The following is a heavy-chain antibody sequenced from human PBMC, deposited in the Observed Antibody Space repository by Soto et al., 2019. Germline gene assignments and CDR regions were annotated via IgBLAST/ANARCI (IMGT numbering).Heavy chain of an antibody. CDR1: GGTFSSYA. J-gene: IGHJ3*02. D-gene: IGHD3-22*01. Sequence: SVKVSCKXSGGTFSSYAISWVRQAPGQGLEWMGGIIPIFGTANYAQKFQGRVTITADESTSTAYMELSSLRSEDTAVYYCARGYYDSSGGAFDIWGQGTMVTVSS. V-gene: IGHV1-69*13. CDR3: ARGYYDSSGGAFDI. CDR2: IIPIFGTA.